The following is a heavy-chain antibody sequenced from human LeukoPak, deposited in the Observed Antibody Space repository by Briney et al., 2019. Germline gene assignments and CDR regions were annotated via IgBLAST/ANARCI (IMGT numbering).Heavy chain of an antibody. V-gene: IGHV1-3*01. CDR2: INAGNGNT. J-gene: IGHJ4*02. Sequence: ASVKVSCKASGYTFTSYAMHWVRPAPGQRLEWMGWINAGNGNTKYSQKFQGRVTITRDTSASTAYMELSSLRSEDTAVYYCARKPYYYGSGSYFDYWGQGTLVTVSS. CDR1: GYTFTSYA. CDR3: ARKPYYYGSGSYFDY. D-gene: IGHD3-10*01.